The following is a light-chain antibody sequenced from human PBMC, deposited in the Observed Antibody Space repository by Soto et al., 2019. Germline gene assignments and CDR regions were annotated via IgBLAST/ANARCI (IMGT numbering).Light chain of an antibody. V-gene: IGLV1-47*01. CDR2: RNS. CDR1: NSNIGSSH. J-gene: IGLJ1*01. Sequence: QSVLTQPPSVSGTPGQRVTISCSGSNSNIGSSHVYWYQQVPGTAPKFLIYRNSRRPSGVPDRFSGSKSGTSAFLAISGLRSEDEADYYCAAWDNSLSGFYVFGTGTKVTVL. CDR3: AAWDNSLSGFYV.